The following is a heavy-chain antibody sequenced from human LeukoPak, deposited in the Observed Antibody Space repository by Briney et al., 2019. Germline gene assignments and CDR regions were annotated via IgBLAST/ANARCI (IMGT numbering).Heavy chain of an antibody. CDR2: INHSGST. D-gene: IGHD6-13*01. J-gene: IGHJ4*02. CDR3: ARHESSSWYLPVFDY. Sequence: SETLSLTCAVYGGSLSGYYWSWIRQPPGKGLEWIGEINHSGSTNYNPSLKSRVTISVDTSKNQFSLKLSSVTAADTAVYYCARHESSSWYLPVFDYWGQGTLVTVSS. V-gene: IGHV4-34*01. CDR1: GGSLSGYY.